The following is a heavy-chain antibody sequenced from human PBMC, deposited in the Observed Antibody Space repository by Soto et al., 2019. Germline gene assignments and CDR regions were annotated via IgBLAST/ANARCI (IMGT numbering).Heavy chain of an antibody. CDR3: ARDWVYGMDV. CDR1: GFTFSSYR. V-gene: IGHV3-21*01. J-gene: IGHJ6*02. Sequence: GEPLRLSCAASGFTFSSYRRNWVRQAPGKGLEWVSSISSSSYIYYADSVKGRFTISRDNAKNSLYLQMNSLRAEDTAVYYCARDWVYGMDVWGQGTTVTVSS. CDR2: ISSSSYI. D-gene: IGHD3-16*01.